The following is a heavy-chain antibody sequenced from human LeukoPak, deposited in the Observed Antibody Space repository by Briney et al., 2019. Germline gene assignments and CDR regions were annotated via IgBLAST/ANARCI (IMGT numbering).Heavy chain of an antibody. CDR1: GGSISSGGYY. Sequence: SETLSLTCTVSGGSISSGGYYWSWIRQHPGKGLEWIGYIYYSGSTYYNPSLRSRVTISVDKSKNQFSLKLSSVTAADTAVYYCARVYYYDSSGYYPDHYYFDYWGQGTLVTVSS. CDR3: ARVYYYDSSGYYPDHYYFDY. J-gene: IGHJ4*02. V-gene: IGHV4-31*03. CDR2: IYYSGST. D-gene: IGHD3-22*01.